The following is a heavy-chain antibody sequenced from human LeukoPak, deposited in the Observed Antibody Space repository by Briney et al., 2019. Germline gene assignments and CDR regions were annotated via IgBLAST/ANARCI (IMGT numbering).Heavy chain of an antibody. CDR1: GFTFSSYA. CDR3: AKERLLYGRNYFDY. J-gene: IGHJ4*02. V-gene: IGHV3-30*04. Sequence: GGSLRLSCAASGFTFSSYAMHWVRQAPGKGLEWVAVISYDGSNKYYADSVKGRFTISRDNSKNTLYLQMNSLRAEDTAVYYCAKERLLYGRNYFDYWGQGTLVTVSS. CDR2: ISYDGSNK. D-gene: IGHD2-2*02.